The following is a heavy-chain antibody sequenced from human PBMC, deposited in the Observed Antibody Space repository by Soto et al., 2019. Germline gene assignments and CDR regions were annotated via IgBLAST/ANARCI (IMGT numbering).Heavy chain of an antibody. CDR1: GCTFSSYA. Sequence: SVKVSCKASGCTFSSYAISWVRRAPGQGLEWMGGIIPIFGTANYAQKFQGRVTITADESTSTAYMELSSLRSEDTAVYYCARDWTRRGYSYDWFDPWGQGTLVTVSS. CDR2: IIPIFGTA. V-gene: IGHV1-69*13. J-gene: IGHJ5*02. CDR3: ARDWTRRGYSYDWFDP. D-gene: IGHD5-18*01.